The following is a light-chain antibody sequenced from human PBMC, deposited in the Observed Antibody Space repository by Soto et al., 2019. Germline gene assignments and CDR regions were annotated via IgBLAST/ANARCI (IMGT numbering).Light chain of an antibody. V-gene: IGLV7-46*01. J-gene: IGLJ2*01. Sequence: QAVVTQEPSLTVSPGGTVTLTCYSSTGAVTSGHGPDWFQQKPGQAPRTLIYDTSKKHSWTPARFSGSLLGGKAALTLSGAQPEDEADYYCLLSYSGARPVVFGGGTKLTVL. CDR3: LLSYSGARPVV. CDR1: TGAVTSGHG. CDR2: DTS.